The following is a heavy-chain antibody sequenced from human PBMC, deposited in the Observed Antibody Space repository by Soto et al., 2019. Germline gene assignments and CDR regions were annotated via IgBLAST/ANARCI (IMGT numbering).Heavy chain of an antibody. D-gene: IGHD2-2*01. CDR1: GGSISSGGYS. J-gene: IGHJ5*02. CDR3: ARGGYCSSTSCSGKNWFDP. Sequence: SETLSLTCAVSGGSISSGGYSWSWIRQPPGKGLEWIGYIYHSGSIYYNPSLKSRVTISVDRSKNQFSLKLSSVTAADTAVYYCARGGYCSSTSCSGKNWFDPWGQGTLVTVSS. V-gene: IGHV4-30-2*01. CDR2: IYHSGSI.